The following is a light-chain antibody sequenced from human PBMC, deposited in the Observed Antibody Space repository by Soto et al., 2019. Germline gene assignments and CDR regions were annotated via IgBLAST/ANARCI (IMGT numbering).Light chain of an antibody. CDR1: QSISSTY. CDR2: DAS. V-gene: IGKV3-20*01. J-gene: IGKJ4*01. CDR3: QQFGSSPLT. Sequence: IELAQAPGTLSLSPGERATLFYRASQSISSTYLAWYQQKAGQAPRIIIYDASTRATGIPDRFSGSRSGTDCTLTISRLEPEDVAVYYCQQFGSSPLTFGGGTKVDIK.